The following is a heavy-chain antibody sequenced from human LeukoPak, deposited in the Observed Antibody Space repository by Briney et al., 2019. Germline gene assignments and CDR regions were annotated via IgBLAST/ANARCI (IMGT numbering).Heavy chain of an antibody. V-gene: IGHV3-33*08. CDR2: IRYDGSNK. CDR1: GFTFSSYA. J-gene: IGHJ4*02. Sequence: GGSLRLSRAASGFTFSSYAMSWVRQAPGKGLEWVAVIRYDGSNKYYADSVKGRFTISRDNSKNTLYLQMNSLRAEDTAVYYCARESMPQDYFDYWGQGTLVTVSS. CDR3: ARESMPQDYFDY. D-gene: IGHD2-2*01.